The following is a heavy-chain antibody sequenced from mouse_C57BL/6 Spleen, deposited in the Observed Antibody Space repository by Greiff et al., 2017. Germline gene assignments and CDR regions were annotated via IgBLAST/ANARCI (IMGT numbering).Heavy chain of an antibody. Sequence: QVHVKQSGPELVKPGASVKISCKASGYAFSSSWMNWVKQRPGKGLEWIGRIYPGDGDTNYNGKFKGKATLTADKSSSTAYMQLSSLTSEDSAVYFCARFYYYGSSHYAMDYWGQGTSVTVSS. CDR1: GYAFSSSW. D-gene: IGHD1-1*01. CDR3: ARFYYYGSSHYAMDY. CDR2: IYPGDGDT. V-gene: IGHV1-82*01. J-gene: IGHJ4*01.